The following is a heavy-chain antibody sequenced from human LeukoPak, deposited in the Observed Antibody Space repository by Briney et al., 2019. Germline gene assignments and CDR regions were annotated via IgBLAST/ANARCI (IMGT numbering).Heavy chain of an antibody. CDR3: ARRAYCSSTSCTLYGMDV. V-gene: IGHV5-51*01. CDR2: IYPSDSDT. Sequence: GESLKISCKGSGYSFTSYWISWVRQMPGKGLEWMGIIYPSDSDTRYSPSFQGQVTISADKSITTAYLQWSSLKASDTAIYYCARRAYCSSTSCTLYGMDVWGQGTTVTVSS. CDR1: GYSFTSYW. D-gene: IGHD2-2*01. J-gene: IGHJ6*02.